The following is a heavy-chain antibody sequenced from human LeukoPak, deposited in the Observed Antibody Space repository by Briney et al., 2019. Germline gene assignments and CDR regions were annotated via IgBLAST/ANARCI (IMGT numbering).Heavy chain of an antibody. CDR1: GGSVSSRSYY. Sequence: PSETLSLTCTVSGGSVSSRSYYWGWIRQSPGKGLEWIGTIYYSGTTYYNPSLKSRVTISVDTSKNQFSLKLSSVTAADTAMYYCARQTMYINSWYRGPYYFDYWGQGTLVTVSP. CDR3: ARQTMYINSWYRGPYYFDY. J-gene: IGHJ4*02. CDR2: IYYSGTT. V-gene: IGHV4-39*01. D-gene: IGHD6-13*01.